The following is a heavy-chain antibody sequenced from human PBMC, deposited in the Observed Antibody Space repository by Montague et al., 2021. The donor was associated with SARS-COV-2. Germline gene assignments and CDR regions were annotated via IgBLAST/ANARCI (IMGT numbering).Heavy chain of an antibody. CDR3: AREMVRGVGPYYYGMDV. V-gene: IGHV3-33*01. J-gene: IGHJ6*02. CDR1: GFTFSSYG. D-gene: IGHD3-10*01. CDR2: IWYDGSNK. Sequence: SLRLSCAASGFTFSSYGMHWVRQAPGKGLEWVAVIWYDGSNKYYXDSVKGRFTISRDNSKNTLYLQMNSLRAEDTAVYYCAREMVRGVGPYYYGMDVWGQGTTVTVSS.